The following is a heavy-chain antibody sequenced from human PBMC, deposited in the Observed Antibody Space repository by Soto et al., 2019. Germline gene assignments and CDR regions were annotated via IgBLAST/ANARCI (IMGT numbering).Heavy chain of an antibody. Sequence: PGGSLRLSCAASGFTFSSYAMSWVRQAPGKGLEWVSAISGSGGTTYYADSVKGRFTISRDNSKNTLYLQMNSLRAEDTAVYYCAKNCGGDCYTNFDDWGQGTRVTVAS. J-gene: IGHJ4*02. D-gene: IGHD2-21*02. CDR3: AKNCGGDCYTNFDD. V-gene: IGHV3-23*01. CDR1: GFTFSSYA. CDR2: ISGSGGTT.